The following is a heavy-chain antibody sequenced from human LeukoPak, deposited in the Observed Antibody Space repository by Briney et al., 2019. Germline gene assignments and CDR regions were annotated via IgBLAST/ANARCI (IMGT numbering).Heavy chain of an antibody. J-gene: IGHJ6*03. Sequence: SETLSLTCAVYGGSFSGYYWSWIRQPPGKGLEWIGEINHSGSTNYNPSLKSRVTISVDTSKNQFSLKLSSVTAADTAGYYCASLTKNDSGSFRFGKKKRGYMDVWGKGTTVTISS. CDR1: GGSFSGYY. D-gene: IGHD3-10*01. CDR2: INHSGST. V-gene: IGHV4-34*01. CDR3: ASLTKNDSGSFRFGKKKRGYMDV.